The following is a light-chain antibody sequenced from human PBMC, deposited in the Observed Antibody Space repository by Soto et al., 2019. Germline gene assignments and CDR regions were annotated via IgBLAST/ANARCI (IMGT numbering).Light chain of an antibody. J-gene: IGLJ1*01. CDR2: EVS. CDR3: ASYTSFNARV. V-gene: IGLV2-14*01. CDR1: SSDVSGYNY. Sequence: QSALTQPASVSGSPGQSITISCTGTSSDVSGYNYVSWYQQHPDKAPKLMIYEVSNRPSGVSDRFSGSKSGNTASLTISGLQAEDEADYYCASYTSFNARVFGTGTKLTVL.